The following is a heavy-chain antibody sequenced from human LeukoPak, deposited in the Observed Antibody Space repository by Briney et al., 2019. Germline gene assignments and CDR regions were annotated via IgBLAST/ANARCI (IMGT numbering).Heavy chain of an antibody. Sequence: PSETLSLTCAVYGGSFSGYYWSWIRQPPGKGLEWIGEINHSGSTNYNPSLKSRVTISVDTSKNQFSLKLSSVTAADTAVYYCARGTHYDFWSGYWSDYYYYYMDVWGKGTTVTVSS. CDR1: GGSFSGYY. J-gene: IGHJ6*03. CDR2: INHSGST. CDR3: ARGTHYDFWSGYWSDYYYYYMDV. V-gene: IGHV4-34*01. D-gene: IGHD3-3*01.